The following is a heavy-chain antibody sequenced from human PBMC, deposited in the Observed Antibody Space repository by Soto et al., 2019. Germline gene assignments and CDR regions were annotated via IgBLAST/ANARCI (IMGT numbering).Heavy chain of an antibody. CDR2: INSDGSST. J-gene: IGHJ3*02. Sequence: GGSLRLSCAASGFTFSSYWMHWVRQAPGKGLVWVSRINSDGSSTSYADSVKGRFTISRDNAKNTMYLQMNSLRAEDTAVYYCASAGYNWNDDAFDIWGQGTMVTVSS. CDR3: ASAGYNWNDDAFDI. D-gene: IGHD1-20*01. V-gene: IGHV3-74*01. CDR1: GFTFSSYW.